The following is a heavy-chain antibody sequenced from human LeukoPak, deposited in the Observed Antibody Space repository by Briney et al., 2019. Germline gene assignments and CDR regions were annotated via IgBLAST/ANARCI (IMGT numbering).Heavy chain of an antibody. Sequence: GASVKVSCKASGGTFSSYTISWVRQAPGQGLEWMGRIIPILGIANYAQKFQGRVTITADKSTSTAYMEPSSLRSEDTAVYYCARLQAPNITMVRGVPNYYYYYGMDVWGQGTTVTVSS. CDR3: ARLQAPNITMVRGVPNYYYYYGMDV. CDR2: IIPILGIA. D-gene: IGHD3-10*01. CDR1: GGTFSSYT. J-gene: IGHJ6*02. V-gene: IGHV1-69*02.